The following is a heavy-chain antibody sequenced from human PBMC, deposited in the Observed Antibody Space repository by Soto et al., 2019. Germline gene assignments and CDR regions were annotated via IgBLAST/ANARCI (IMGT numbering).Heavy chain of an antibody. Sequence: PGGSLILSCAASGFTFSTYGMHWVRQAPGKGLEWVAVISYDDKNEYYADSVKGRFTISRDNSKNMLYLQMNSLRAEDTALYYCAKDRATKTRHYYYGMDVWGQGTTVTXSS. CDR2: ISYDDKNE. CDR1: GFTFSTYG. J-gene: IGHJ6*02. CDR3: AKDRATKTRHYYYGMDV. D-gene: IGHD2-2*01. V-gene: IGHV3-30*18.